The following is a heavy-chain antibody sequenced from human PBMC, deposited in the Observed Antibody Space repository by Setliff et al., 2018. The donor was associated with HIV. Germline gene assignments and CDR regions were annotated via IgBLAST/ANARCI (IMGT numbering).Heavy chain of an antibody. CDR1: GYTFTTYG. Sequence: ASVKVSCKASGYTFTTYGINWVRQAPGQGLEWMGWSSAYNGNTNYAQKLKGRVTMTTDTSTSTAYMELRSLRSDDTAVDYCARDRAGDAFDIWGQGTMVTVSS. CDR3: ARDRAGDAFDI. CDR2: SSAYNGNT. D-gene: IGHD3-10*01. V-gene: IGHV1-18*01. J-gene: IGHJ3*02.